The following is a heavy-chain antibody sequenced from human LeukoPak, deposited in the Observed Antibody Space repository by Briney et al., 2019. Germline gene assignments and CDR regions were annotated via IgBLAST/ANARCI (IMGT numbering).Heavy chain of an antibody. D-gene: IGHD1-26*01. CDR1: GCTFSSYA. Sequence: GGSLRLSCAASGCTFSSYAMHWVRQAPGKGLEYVSAISSNGGSTYYANSVKGRFTISRDNSKNTLYLQMGSLRAEDMAVYYCAREGGHGWGQGTLVTVSS. CDR3: AREGGHG. J-gene: IGHJ4*02. V-gene: IGHV3-64*01. CDR2: ISSNGGST.